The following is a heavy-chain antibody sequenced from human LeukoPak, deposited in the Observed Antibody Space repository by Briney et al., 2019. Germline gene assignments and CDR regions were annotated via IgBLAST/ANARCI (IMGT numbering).Heavy chain of an antibody. CDR3: AKGTANWGSYYMDV. D-gene: IGHD7-27*01. J-gene: IGHJ6*03. Sequence: PGGSLRLSCAASGFTFSSYAVSWVRQAPGKGLEWVSAISGSGGSTYYADSVKGRFTISRDNSKNTLYLQMNSLRAEDTAVYYCAKGTANWGSYYMDVWGKGTTVTVSS. V-gene: IGHV3-23*01. CDR2: ISGSGGST. CDR1: GFTFSSYA.